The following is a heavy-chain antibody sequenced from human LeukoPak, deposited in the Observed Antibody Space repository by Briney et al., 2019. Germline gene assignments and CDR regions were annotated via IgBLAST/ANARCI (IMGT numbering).Heavy chain of an antibody. CDR2: IYSGGST. D-gene: IGHD3-22*01. J-gene: IGHJ4*02. CDR1: GFTVSSNY. V-gene: IGHV3-53*01. Sequence: QAGGSLRLSCAASGFTVSSNYMSWVRQAPGKGLEWVSVIYSGGSTYYADSVKGRFTISRDNSKNTLYLQMNSLRAEDTAVYYCARDSYYDSTGGAYWGQGTLVTVSS. CDR3: ARDSYYDSTGGAY.